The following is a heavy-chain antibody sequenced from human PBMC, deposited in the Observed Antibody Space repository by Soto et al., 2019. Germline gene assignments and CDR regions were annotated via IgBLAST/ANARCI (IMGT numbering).Heavy chain of an antibody. CDR3: ARYRSTSAALGFDY. Sequence: SETLSLTCTVSGGSISSSYWNWIRQPPGKGLEWIGYIYYSGSTNYNPSLKSRVTMSVDASKNQFSLKLSSVTAADTAVYYCARYRSTSAALGFDYWGQGALVTVSS. J-gene: IGHJ4*02. V-gene: IGHV4-59*12. D-gene: IGHD2-15*01. CDR2: IYYSGST. CDR1: GGSISSSY.